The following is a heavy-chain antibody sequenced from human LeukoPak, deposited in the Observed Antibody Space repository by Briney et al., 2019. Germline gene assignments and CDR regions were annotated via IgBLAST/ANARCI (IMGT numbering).Heavy chain of an antibody. CDR3: ARVKVPGVFYYGMDV. D-gene: IGHD7-27*01. J-gene: IGHJ6*02. CDR1: VYAXTGYY. Sequence: ASVKVSCKASVYAXTGYYINWVRQAPGQGLEWMGWRNPVSGGTNYAHKFQGRVTMTSNTSINTAYMDMSTLTAGDRGVYDCARVKVPGVFYYGMDVWGPGTTVTVSS. CDR2: RNPVSGGT. V-gene: IGHV1-2*07.